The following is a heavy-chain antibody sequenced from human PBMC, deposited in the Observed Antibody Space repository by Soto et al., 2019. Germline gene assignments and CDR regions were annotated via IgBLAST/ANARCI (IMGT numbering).Heavy chain of an antibody. J-gene: IGHJ3*02. Sequence: PSETLSLTCTVSGGSISSSSYYWGWIRQPPGKGLEWIGYIYYRGSPYYNPSLESRLTVSLDTSKNQFSLKLSSVTAADTAVYYCARGVGSAAFDIWGQGTMVTVSS. CDR1: GGSISSSSYY. CDR2: IYYRGSP. CDR3: ARGVGSAAFDI. D-gene: IGHD2-8*01. V-gene: IGHV4-31*03.